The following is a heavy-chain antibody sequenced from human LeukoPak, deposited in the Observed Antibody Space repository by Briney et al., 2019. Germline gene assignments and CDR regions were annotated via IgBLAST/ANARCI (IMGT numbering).Heavy chain of an antibody. CDR1: GFTFSRYW. J-gene: IGHJ4*02. V-gene: IGHV3-30*18. D-gene: IGHD5-18*01. Sequence: GGSLRLSCADSGFTFSRYWMSWVRQAPGKGLEWVAVISYDGSNKYYADSVKGRFTISRDNSKNTLYLQMNSLRAEDTAVYYCANDQLTGVDTAMVTPCFDYWGQGTLVTVSS. CDR3: ANDQLTGVDTAMVTPCFDY. CDR2: ISYDGSNK.